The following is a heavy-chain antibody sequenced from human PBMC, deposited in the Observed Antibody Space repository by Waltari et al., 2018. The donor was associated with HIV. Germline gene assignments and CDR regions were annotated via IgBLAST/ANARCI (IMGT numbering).Heavy chain of an antibody. CDR1: GYTFTGYW. Sequence: DVQLVQSGAEVKKPGEPLRISCKGFGYTFTGYWISWVRQMPGKGLEWMGRIDPSDSYINYSPSFQGHVTISADKSINTAYLQWSSLKASDSAMYYCARAQGMTMTVEVAFDIWGQGTMVTVSP. D-gene: IGHD3-22*01. V-gene: IGHV5-10-1*01. J-gene: IGHJ3*02. CDR2: IDPSDSYI. CDR3: ARAQGMTMTVEVAFDI.